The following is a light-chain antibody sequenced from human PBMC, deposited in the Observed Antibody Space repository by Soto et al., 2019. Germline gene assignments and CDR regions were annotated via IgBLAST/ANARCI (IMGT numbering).Light chain of an antibody. CDR3: LQDINYPWT. J-gene: IGKJ1*01. Sequence: AIQITQSPSSLSASWADRVTIPCRARQGIGNALGWYQQKPGKPPKVLIYGASNLQSGVPARFSGSGSGTDFTLAISSLQPEDCATYYCLQDINYPWTFGQGTKVDIK. V-gene: IGKV1-6*01. CDR2: GAS. CDR1: QGIGNA.